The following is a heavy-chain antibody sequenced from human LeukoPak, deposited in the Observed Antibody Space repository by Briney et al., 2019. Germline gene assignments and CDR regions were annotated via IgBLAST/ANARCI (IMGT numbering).Heavy chain of an antibody. V-gene: IGHV1-18*01. D-gene: IGHD1-1*01. J-gene: IGHJ3*02. Sequence: ASVKVSCKASGYTFSSYGISWVRQAPGQGLEWMGWISAYNGNTNYAQKLQGRVTMTTDTSTSTVYMELSSLRSEDTAVYYCARGRLDDAFDIWGQGTMVTVSS. CDR1: GYTFSSYG. CDR3: ARGRLDDAFDI. CDR2: ISAYNGNT.